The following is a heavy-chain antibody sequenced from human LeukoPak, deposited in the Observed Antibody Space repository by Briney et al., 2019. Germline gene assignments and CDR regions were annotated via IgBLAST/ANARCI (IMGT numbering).Heavy chain of an antibody. Sequence: GGSLRLSCAASGFTFSSYAMHWVRQAPGKGLEWVAVISYDGSNKYYADSVKGRFTISRDNSKNTLYLQMNSLRAEDTAVYYCARDKWELLGYFDYWGQGSLVTVSS. CDR2: ISYDGSNK. CDR1: GFTFSSYA. D-gene: IGHD1-26*01. CDR3: ARDKWELLGYFDY. V-gene: IGHV3-30-3*01. J-gene: IGHJ4*02.